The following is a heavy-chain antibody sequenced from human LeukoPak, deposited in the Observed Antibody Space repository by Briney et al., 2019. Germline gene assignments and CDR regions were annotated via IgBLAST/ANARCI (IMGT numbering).Heavy chain of an antibody. D-gene: IGHD3-22*01. CDR2: INPSGGST. CDR3: AKSAYFYDSSGCDY. Sequence: GASVKVSCKTSGYTFTDYYIHWVRQAPGQGLEWVGIINPSGGSTSYAQKFQGRVTMTRDTSTSTVYMELSSLRSEDTAVYYCAKSAYFYDSSGCDYWGQGTLVTVSS. J-gene: IGHJ4*02. V-gene: IGHV1-46*01. CDR1: GYTFTDYY.